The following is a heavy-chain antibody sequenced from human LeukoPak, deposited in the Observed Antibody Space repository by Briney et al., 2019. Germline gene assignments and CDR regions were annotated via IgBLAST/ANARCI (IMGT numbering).Heavy chain of an antibody. V-gene: IGHV3-23*01. CDR3: AKAGIVVVPAALDY. D-gene: IGHD2-2*01. J-gene: IGHJ4*02. Sequence: HPGGSLRLSCAASGFTFSSYAMSWVRQAPGKGLEWVSAISGSGGSTYYADSVKGRFTISRDNSKNTLYLQMNSLRAEGTAVYYCAKAGIVVVPAALDYWGQGTLVTVSS. CDR1: GFTFSSYA. CDR2: ISGSGGST.